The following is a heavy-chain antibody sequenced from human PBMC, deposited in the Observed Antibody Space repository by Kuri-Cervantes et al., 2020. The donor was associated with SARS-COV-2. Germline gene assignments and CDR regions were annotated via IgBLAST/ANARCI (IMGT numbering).Heavy chain of an antibody. CDR3: ARAPSGPYSVAGHAFDI. CDR2: ISSSGSTI. Sequence: GGSLRLSCAASGFTFSSYEMNWVRQAPGKGLEWVSYISSSGSTIYYADSVKGRFTISRDNAKNSLYLQMNSLRAEDTAVYYCARAPSGPYSVAGHAFDIWGQGTMVTVSS. V-gene: IGHV3-48*03. D-gene: IGHD6-19*01. CDR1: GFTFSSYE. J-gene: IGHJ3*02.